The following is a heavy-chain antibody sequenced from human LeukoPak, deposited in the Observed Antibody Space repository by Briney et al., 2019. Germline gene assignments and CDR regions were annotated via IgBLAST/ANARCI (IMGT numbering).Heavy chain of an antibody. CDR1: GFTFSSYS. V-gene: IGHV3-21*01. CDR3: ARDKLMVYVPYFDY. D-gene: IGHD2-8*01. J-gene: IGHJ4*02. CDR2: ISSSSYI. Sequence: GGSLRLSCAASGFTFSSYSMNWVRQAPGKGLEWVSSISSSSYIYYADSVKGRFTISRDNAKNSLYLQMNSLRAEGTAVYYCARDKLMVYVPYFDYWGQGTLVTVSS.